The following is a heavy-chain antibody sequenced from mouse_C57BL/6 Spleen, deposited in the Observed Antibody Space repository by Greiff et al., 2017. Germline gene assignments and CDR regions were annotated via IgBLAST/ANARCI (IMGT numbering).Heavy chain of an antibody. CDR3: ARNLDDYDDDPYAMDY. CDR1: GFSLTSYG. V-gene: IGHV2-2*01. J-gene: IGHJ4*01. D-gene: IGHD2-4*01. Sequence: VQLQQSGPGLVQPSQSLSITCTVSGFSLTSYGVHWVRQSPGKGLEWLGVIWSGGSTDYNAAFISRLSISKDNSKSQVFFKMNSLQADDTAIYXCARNLDDYDDDPYAMDYWGQGTSVTVSS. CDR2: IWSGGST.